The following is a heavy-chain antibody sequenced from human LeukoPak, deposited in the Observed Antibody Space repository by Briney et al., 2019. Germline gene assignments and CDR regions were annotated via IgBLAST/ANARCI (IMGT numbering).Heavy chain of an antibody. D-gene: IGHD1-26*01. V-gene: IGHV3-7*01. J-gene: IGHJ4*02. CDR1: GLTFSSYW. Sequence: GGSLRLSCVASGLTFSSYWMSWVRQAPGKGLEWVANIKQDGSEKNYVESVKGRFTISRDNAKNALYLQMNSLRAEDTAVYFCAREPTAVGLWGQGTLVTVSS. CDR2: IKQDGSEK. CDR3: AREPTAVGL.